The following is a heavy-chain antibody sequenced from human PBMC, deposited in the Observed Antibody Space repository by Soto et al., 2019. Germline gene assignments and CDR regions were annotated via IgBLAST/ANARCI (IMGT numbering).Heavy chain of an antibody. CDR2: VYYSGSD. V-gene: IGHV4-59*01. CDR3: ARVTYDSFTAYSYYFDY. D-gene: IGHD3-9*01. J-gene: IGHJ4*02. CDR1: GDSIRPYY. Sequence: PSETLSLTCTVSGDSIRPYYWTWIRQPPGKGLEWIGYVYYSGSDNYKSSLKSRVTMSVDTSKNQFSLRLNSVTAADTAVYYCARVTYDSFTAYSYYFDYWGQGTLVTVSS.